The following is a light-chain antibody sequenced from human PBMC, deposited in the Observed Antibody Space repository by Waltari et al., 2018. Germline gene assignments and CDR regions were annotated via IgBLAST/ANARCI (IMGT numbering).Light chain of an antibody. Sequence: QSVLTQPLSVSAAPGQRVTISCSRGMSTIGNNYVSWYRQFPGTAPKLLIYENTERPSGIPGRFSGSKSGTSATLDITGLQAGDEADYYCGTWDSSLSGAVFGGGTHLTVL. CDR1: MSTIGNNY. CDR3: GTWDSSLSGAV. J-gene: IGLJ7*01. V-gene: IGLV1-51*02. CDR2: ENT.